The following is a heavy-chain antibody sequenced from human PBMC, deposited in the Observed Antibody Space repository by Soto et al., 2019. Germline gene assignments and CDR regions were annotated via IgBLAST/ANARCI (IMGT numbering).Heavy chain of an antibody. Sequence: EVQLVESGGGLVQPGGSLKLSCAASGFTFSGSAMHWVRQASGKGLEWVGRIRSKANSYATAYAASVKGRFTISRDDSKNTAYLQMNSLKSEDTAVYYCTGWIGVVTGMDVWGRGTTVTVSS. CDR2: IRSKANSYAT. CDR3: TGWIGVVTGMDV. V-gene: IGHV3-73*02. D-gene: IGHD3-22*01. CDR1: GFTFSGSA. J-gene: IGHJ6*02.